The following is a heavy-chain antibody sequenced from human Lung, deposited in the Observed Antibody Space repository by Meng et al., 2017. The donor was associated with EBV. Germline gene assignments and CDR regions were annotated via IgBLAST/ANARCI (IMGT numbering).Heavy chain of an antibody. V-gene: IGHV4-31*03. CDR2: IYYSGST. D-gene: IGHD6-19*01. Sequence: QVQVQESGPGLVKPSGTLSLTCTVSGGSVDSGAYYWSWIRQRPGKGLEWIGYIYYSGSTFYTPSLKSRATLSVDTSKNQFSLKLNSVTAADTAVYYCARLRLVWMFDYWGQGALVTGSS. J-gene: IGHJ4*02. CDR1: GGSVDSGAYY. CDR3: ARLRLVWMFDY.